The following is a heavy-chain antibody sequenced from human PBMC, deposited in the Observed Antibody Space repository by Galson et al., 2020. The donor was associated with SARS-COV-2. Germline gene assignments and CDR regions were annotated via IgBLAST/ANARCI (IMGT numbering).Heavy chain of an antibody. Sequence: SETLSLTCAVYGVSFSGYYWSWIRQPPGKGLEWIGAINSSGSTNYNPSLKSRVTISVDTSKNHSHLKLSSVTAADTAVYYCAREENFFLVVTGTRMCYFDYWGRGTLSPVSS. D-gene: IGHD2-21*02. J-gene: IGHJ4*02. CDR1: GVSFSGYY. CDR2: INSSGST. V-gene: IGHV4-34*01. CDR3: AREENFFLVVTGTRMCYFDY.